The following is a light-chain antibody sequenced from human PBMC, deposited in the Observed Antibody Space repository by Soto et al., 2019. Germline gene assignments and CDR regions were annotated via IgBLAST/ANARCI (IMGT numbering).Light chain of an antibody. CDR2: EVS. J-gene: IGLJ2*01. CDR1: SSDVGSYNL. V-gene: IGLV2-23*02. CDR3: CSYAGSSTPWV. Sequence: QSVLTQPASVSGSPGQSITISCTGTSSDVGSYNLVSWYQQHPGKAPKLMIYEVSKRPSGVSNRFSGSKSGNTASLTISGLQAEDEADYYCCSYAGSSTPWVSGGGTKVTVL.